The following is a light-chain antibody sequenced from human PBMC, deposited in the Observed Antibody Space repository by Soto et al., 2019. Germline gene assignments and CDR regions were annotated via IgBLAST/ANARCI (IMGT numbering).Light chain of an antibody. J-gene: IGKJ4*01. CDR2: AAS. V-gene: IGKV1-33*01. CDR3: QQNDNLPPLS. Sequence: DIQMTQSPSSLSASVGDRVTITCQASRDRSNYLYWYQHKPGKVPKLLIYAASKLETGVPTRFGGSGSGTDFTFTISSLQPEDVATYYCQQNDNLPPLSFGGGTKVEIK. CDR1: RDRSNY.